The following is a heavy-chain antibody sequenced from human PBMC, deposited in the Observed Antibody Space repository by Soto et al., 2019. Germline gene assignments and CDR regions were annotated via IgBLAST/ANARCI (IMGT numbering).Heavy chain of an antibody. V-gene: IGHV3-48*03. Sequence: PGGSLRLSCAASGFTFSRFELHWVRQAPGKGLEWISYISSSGYTAYYASSVEGRFTISRDNANNSVYLQMGSLRAEDTALYYCTRAAWFPYLSFYWGQGALVTVSS. CDR2: ISSSGYTA. CDR1: GFTFSRFE. J-gene: IGHJ4*02. D-gene: IGHD3-10*01. CDR3: TRAAWFPYLSFY.